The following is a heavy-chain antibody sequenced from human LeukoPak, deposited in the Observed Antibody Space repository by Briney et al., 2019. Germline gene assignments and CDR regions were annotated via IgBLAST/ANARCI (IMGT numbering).Heavy chain of an antibody. CDR1: GCTFTSYD. CDR2: MNPNSGNT. V-gene: IGHV1-8*01. Sequence: ASVKVSCKASGCTFTSYDINWVRQATGQGLEWMGWMNPNSGNTGYAQKFQGRVTMTRNTSISTAYMELSSLRSEDTAVYYCARALSGWHAFDIWGQGTMVTVSS. D-gene: IGHD6-19*01. J-gene: IGHJ3*02. CDR3: ARALSGWHAFDI.